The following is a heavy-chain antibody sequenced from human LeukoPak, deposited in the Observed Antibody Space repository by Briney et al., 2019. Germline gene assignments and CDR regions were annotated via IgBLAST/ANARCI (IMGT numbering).Heavy chain of an antibody. CDR3: ATRPVVMGGYYFDY. Sequence: GSSVKVSCKASGGTFSSYAISWVRQAPGQGLEWMGGIIPIFGTANYAQKFQGRVTITADESTSTAYMELSSLRSEDTAVYYCATRPVVMGGYYFDYWGQGTLVTVSS. V-gene: IGHV1-69*01. CDR2: IIPIFGTA. CDR1: GGTFSSYA. J-gene: IGHJ4*02. D-gene: IGHD4-23*01.